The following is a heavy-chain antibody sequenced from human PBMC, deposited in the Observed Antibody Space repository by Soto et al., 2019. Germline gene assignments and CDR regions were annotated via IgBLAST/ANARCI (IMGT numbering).Heavy chain of an antibody. J-gene: IGHJ4*02. CDR1: GYTFTSYG. V-gene: IGHV1-18*04. D-gene: IGHD6-25*01. CDR2: ISAFNGDT. CDR3: AREAGWQRMVPYD. Sequence: QVQLVQSGTEVKKPGASVNVSCKAFGYTFTSYGFSWVRQVPGQDLEWLGWISAFNGDTQYSQTMKGRLTVTTDTATTTVHMELRSLTPADTAVYYCAREAGWQRMVPYDWGQGTLVTVS.